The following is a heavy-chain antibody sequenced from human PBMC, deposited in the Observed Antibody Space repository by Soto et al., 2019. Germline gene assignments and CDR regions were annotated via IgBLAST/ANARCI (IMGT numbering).Heavy chain of an antibody. CDR2: IYYTGDT. D-gene: IGHD2-15*01. V-gene: IGHV4-59*12. J-gene: IGHJ4*02. CDR3: GKVLVGATGHTDSDS. Sequence: PSETLSLTCTVSGDSISTYYWHWIRLPPGKVLEWIGYIYYTGDTNYNPSLKSRVTISRDTSKNQFSLKLSSVTAADTAVYYCGKVLVGATGHTDSDSWGPGTLVTVSS. CDR1: GDSISTYY.